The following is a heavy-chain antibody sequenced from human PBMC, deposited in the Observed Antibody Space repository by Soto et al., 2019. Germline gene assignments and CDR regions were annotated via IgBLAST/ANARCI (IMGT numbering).Heavy chain of an antibody. Sequence: EVQLVESGGGLVQSGGSLRLSCAASGFTVSNNYMSWVRQAPGKGLEWVSRIYSGGGIHYADSVRGRFTISRDSSKNTLYLQMNSLRAEDTAVYYCATSPVAGTFRGQGTLVTVSS. J-gene: IGHJ4*02. CDR1: GFTVSNNY. CDR2: IYSGGGI. V-gene: IGHV3-66*01. D-gene: IGHD6-19*01. CDR3: ATSPVAGTF.